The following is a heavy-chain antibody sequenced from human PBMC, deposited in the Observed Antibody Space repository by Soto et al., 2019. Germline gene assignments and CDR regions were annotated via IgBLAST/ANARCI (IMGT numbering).Heavy chain of an antibody. CDR2: VNHSGST. V-gene: IGHV4-34*01. CDR3: ARVPLAATIDY. Sequence: SETLSLTCAVYGGSFSGYFWNWIRRPPGKGLEWIGEVNHSGSTNYNPSLKNRVTISVDTSKNQFSLKLSSVTAADTAVYYCARVPLAATIDYWGQRTPVTVSS. J-gene: IGHJ4*02. CDR1: GGSFSGYF. D-gene: IGHD6-13*01.